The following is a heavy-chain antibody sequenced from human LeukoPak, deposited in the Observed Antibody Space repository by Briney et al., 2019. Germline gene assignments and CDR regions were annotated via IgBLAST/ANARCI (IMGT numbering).Heavy chain of an antibody. Sequence: SETLSLTCTVSGGSISSYYWSWIRQPPGKGLEWIGYIYYSGSTNYNPSLKSRVTISVDTSKNQSSLKLSSVTAADTAVYYCARQRSTMDHAFDIWGQGTMVTASS. J-gene: IGHJ3*02. CDR2: IYYSGST. V-gene: IGHV4-59*08. CDR3: ARQRSTMDHAFDI. CDR1: GGSISSYY. D-gene: IGHD3-10*01.